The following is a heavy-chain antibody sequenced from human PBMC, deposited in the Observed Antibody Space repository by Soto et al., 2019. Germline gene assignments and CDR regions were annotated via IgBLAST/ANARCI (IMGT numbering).Heavy chain of an antibody. Sequence: GGSLRLSCTASGFTFGDYAMSWVRQAPGKGLEWVGFIRSKAYGGTTEYAASVKGRFTISRDDSKSIAYLQMNSPKTEDTAVYYCTRDLRPRLWFGESVVSWFDPWGQGTLVTVSS. D-gene: IGHD3-10*01. V-gene: IGHV3-49*04. CDR2: IRSKAYGGTT. CDR1: GFTFGDYA. J-gene: IGHJ5*02. CDR3: TRDLRPRLWFGESVVSWFDP.